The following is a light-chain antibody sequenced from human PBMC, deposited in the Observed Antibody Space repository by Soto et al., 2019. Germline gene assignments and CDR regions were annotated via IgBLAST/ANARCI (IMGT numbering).Light chain of an antibody. CDR2: EVS. V-gene: IGLV2-14*01. J-gene: IGLJ3*02. CDR3: SSYTTSSTLWV. Sequence: QSVLTQPASVSGSPGQSITISCTGTNSDVGGYNYVSWYQQHPGKAPKLMIYEVSNRPSGVSNRFSGSKSGNTASLTVSGLQAEDEAIYYCSSYTTSSTLWVFGGGTKVTVL. CDR1: NSDVGGYNY.